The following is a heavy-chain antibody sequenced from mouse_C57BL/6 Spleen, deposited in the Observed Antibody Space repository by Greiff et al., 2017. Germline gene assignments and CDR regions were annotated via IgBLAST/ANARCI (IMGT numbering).Heavy chain of an antibody. CDR3: TTGGSKGAMDY. CDR2: IDPENGDT. V-gene: IGHV14-4*01. CDR1: GFNIKDDY. J-gene: IGHJ4*01. Sequence: EVQGVESGAELVRPGASVKLSCTASGFNIKDDYMHWVKQRPEQGLEWIGWIDPENGDTEYASKFQGKATITADTSSNTAYLQLSSLTSEDTAVYYCTTGGSKGAMDYWGQGTSVTVSS.